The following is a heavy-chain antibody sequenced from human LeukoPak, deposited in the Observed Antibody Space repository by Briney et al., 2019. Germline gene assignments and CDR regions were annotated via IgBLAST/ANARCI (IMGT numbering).Heavy chain of an antibody. Sequence: GGSLRLSCTASGSTSGDDALNWFRQAPGKGLEWVGFIRSKTYGGTSEYAASVRGRFTISRDDSKSIAYLQMNSLRTEDTAVYYCAKEGRPPRADEYSNYLFDDYWGQGTLVTVSS. J-gene: IGHJ4*02. CDR3: AKEGRPPRADEYSNYLFDDY. D-gene: IGHD4-11*01. V-gene: IGHV3-49*03. CDR1: GSTSGDDA. CDR2: IRSKTYGGTS.